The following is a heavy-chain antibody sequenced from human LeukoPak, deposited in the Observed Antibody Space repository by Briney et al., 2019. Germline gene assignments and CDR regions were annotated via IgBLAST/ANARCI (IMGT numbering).Heavy chain of an antibody. CDR1: SVSIHTSY. D-gene: IGHD1/OR15-1a*01. Sequence: SETLPLNSPVTSVSIHTSYRTWVRQPPRGAVEWIGSIFDGGRSNSKSSLQRRVTISAASYKNQLTLQLQTDTVEDTAVYYCARPQWNNPRLFWYFDLWGRGALVTVSS. V-gene: IGHV4-59*01. J-gene: IGHJ2*01. CDR2: IFDGGRS. CDR3: ARPQWNNPRLFWYFDL.